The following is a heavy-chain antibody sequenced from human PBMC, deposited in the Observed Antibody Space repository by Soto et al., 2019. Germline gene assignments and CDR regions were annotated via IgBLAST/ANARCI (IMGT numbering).Heavy chain of an antibody. D-gene: IGHD6-13*01. J-gene: IGHJ4*02. CDR3: AKGRGPDSSSRYIDY. Sequence: GSLRLSCAASGFTFSSYAMSWVRQAPGKGLEWVSAISGSGGSTYYADSVKGRFTISRDNSKNTLYLQMNSLRAEDTAVYYCAKGRGPDSSSRYIDYLCQGTLVTVSS. CDR1: GFTFSSYA. V-gene: IGHV3-23*01. CDR2: ISGSGGST.